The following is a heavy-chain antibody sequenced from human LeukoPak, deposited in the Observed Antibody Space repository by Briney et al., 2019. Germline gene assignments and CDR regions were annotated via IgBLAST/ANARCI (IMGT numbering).Heavy chain of an antibody. D-gene: IGHD6-13*01. CDR1: GFTVSSNY. Sequence: SGGSLRLSCAASGFTVSSNYMSWVRQAPGKGLEWVSVIYSGGSTYYAGSVKGRFTISRDNSKNTLYLQMNSLRAEDTAVYYCARVRAAAGDYWGQGTLVTVSS. CDR3: ARVRAAAGDY. V-gene: IGHV3-66*01. J-gene: IGHJ4*02. CDR2: IYSGGST.